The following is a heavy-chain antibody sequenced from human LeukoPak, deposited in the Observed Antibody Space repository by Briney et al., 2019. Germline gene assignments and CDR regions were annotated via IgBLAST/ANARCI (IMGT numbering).Heavy chain of an antibody. CDR2: TYYRSKWYN. V-gene: IGHV6-1*01. CDR3: ASGVGATYYFDY. CDR1: GDSVSSNSAA. Sequence: SQTLSLTRAISGDSVSSNSAAWNWIRQSPSRGLEWLGRTYYRSKWYNDYAVSVKSRITINPDTSKNQFSLQLNSVTPEDTAVYYCASGVGATYYFDYWGQGTLVTVSS. J-gene: IGHJ4*02. D-gene: IGHD1-26*01.